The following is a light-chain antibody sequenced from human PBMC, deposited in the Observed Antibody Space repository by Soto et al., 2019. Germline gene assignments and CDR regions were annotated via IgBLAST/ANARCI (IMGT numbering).Light chain of an antibody. CDR2: QVS. Sequence: QSALTQPASVSGSPGQSITISCTGTNSDIGAYNFVSWYQQHPGKAPKLIIYQVSNRPSGVSNRFSGSKSGNTASLTISGLQAEDEADYYCCSYASSSTPSYVFGTGTKVTVL. CDR1: NSDIGAYNF. J-gene: IGLJ1*01. CDR3: CSYASSSTPSYV. V-gene: IGLV2-14*01.